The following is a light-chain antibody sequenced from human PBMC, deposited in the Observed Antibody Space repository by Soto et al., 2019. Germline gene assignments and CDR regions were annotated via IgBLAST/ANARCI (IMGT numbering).Light chain of an antibody. CDR2: DTS. CDR1: QGISSY. Sequence: IQLTQSPSSLSASVGDRVTITCRASQGISSYLAWYQQKPGKAPRLLIYDTSTLQSGVPSRFSGSGSGTDFTRTIGSLQPEDFATYYCQQLSSYPLTFGPGTKVDVK. J-gene: IGKJ3*01. CDR3: QQLSSYPLT. V-gene: IGKV1-9*01.